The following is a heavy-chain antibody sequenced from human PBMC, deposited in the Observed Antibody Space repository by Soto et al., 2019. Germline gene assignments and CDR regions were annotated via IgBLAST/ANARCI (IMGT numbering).Heavy chain of an antibody. CDR1: GYTFTRNP. CDR3: ARESEGGGAFDI. Sequence: QVQLEQSGAEVKRSGASLKISCRASGYTFTRNPMHWVRQAPGQRLEWMGWINTADGNKKYSENCQGRVTITRDTSATTAYMELSSLRFDDTSIYYCARESEGGGAFDIWGQGTMVTVSS. CDR2: INTADGNK. D-gene: IGHD1-26*01. V-gene: IGHV1-3*04. J-gene: IGHJ3*02.